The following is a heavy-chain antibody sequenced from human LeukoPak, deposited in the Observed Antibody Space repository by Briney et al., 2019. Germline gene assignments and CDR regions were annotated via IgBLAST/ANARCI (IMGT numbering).Heavy chain of an antibody. CDR2: ISGGGGGT. V-gene: IGHV3-23*01. Sequence: PGGSLRLSCAASGFSFSSYAMSWVRQAPGKGLEWVSSISGGGGGTHYADSVKGRFTISRDNSKNTLYLQMNSLRAEDTAVYYCAKDAYSSSWYSDYWGQGTLVTVSS. CDR3: AKDAYSSSWYSDY. D-gene: IGHD6-13*01. J-gene: IGHJ4*02. CDR1: GFSFSSYA.